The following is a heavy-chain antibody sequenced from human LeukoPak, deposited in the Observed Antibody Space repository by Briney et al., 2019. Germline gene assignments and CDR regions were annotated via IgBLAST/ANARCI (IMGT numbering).Heavy chain of an antibody. Sequence: NSSETLSLTCTVSGYSISSGYYWGWIRQPPGMGLEWIVNIYHGGSTYYNPSLKSRVTISVDTSKNQFSLKLSSVTAADTAVYYCARGYSSSWYFNWFDPWGQGTLVTVSS. CDR1: GYSISSGYY. V-gene: IGHV4-38-2*02. CDR3: ARGYSSSWYFNWFDP. J-gene: IGHJ5*02. CDR2: IYHGGST. D-gene: IGHD6-13*01.